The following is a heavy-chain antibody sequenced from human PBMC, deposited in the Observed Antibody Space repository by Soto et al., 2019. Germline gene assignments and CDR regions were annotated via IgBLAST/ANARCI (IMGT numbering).Heavy chain of an antibody. Sequence: AASVKVSCKASGGTFSSYSITWVRQAPGQGLEWMGGIIPIFGTANYAQKFQGRVTITADESTSTAYMELSSLRSEDTALYYCARDHSTSSYSWFDPWGQGTLVTVSS. D-gene: IGHD6-6*01. V-gene: IGHV1-69*13. CDR3: ARDHSTSSYSWFDP. J-gene: IGHJ5*02. CDR2: IIPIFGTA. CDR1: GGTFSSYS.